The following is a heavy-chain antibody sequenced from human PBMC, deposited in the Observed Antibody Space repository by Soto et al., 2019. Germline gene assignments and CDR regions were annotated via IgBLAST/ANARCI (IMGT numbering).Heavy chain of an antibody. CDR2: IFNEGST. J-gene: IGHJ4*02. Sequence: GGSLRLSCAASSFTVSSNYMSWVRQAPGKGLEWVSVIFNEGSTYYADSVKGRFTISRDNSRNTLFLQMNSLRAEDTAVYYCARDYYKYYDSSGYYRSPAYWGQGTLVTVSS. V-gene: IGHV3-53*05. D-gene: IGHD3-22*01. CDR3: ARDYYKYYDSSGYYRSPAY. CDR1: SFTVSSNY.